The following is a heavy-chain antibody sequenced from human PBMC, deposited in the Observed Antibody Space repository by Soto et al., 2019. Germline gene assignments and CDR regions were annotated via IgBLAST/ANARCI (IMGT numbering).Heavy chain of an antibody. CDR3: AKDGDTAMAIDY. D-gene: IGHD5-18*01. CDR1: GFTFSSYG. CDR2: ISYDGSNK. Sequence: QVQLVESGGGVVQPGLSLRLSCAASGFTFSSYGMHWVRQAPGKGLEWVAVISYDGSNKYYADSVKGRFTISRDNSKNTLYLQMNSLRAEDTAVYYCAKDGDTAMAIDYWGQGTLVTVSS. J-gene: IGHJ4*02. V-gene: IGHV3-30*18.